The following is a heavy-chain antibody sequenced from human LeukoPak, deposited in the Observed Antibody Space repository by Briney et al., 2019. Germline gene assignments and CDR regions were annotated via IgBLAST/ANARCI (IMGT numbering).Heavy chain of an antibody. V-gene: IGHV3-66*01. J-gene: IGHJ6*02. CDR2: IYSGGST. Sequence: NPGGSLRLSCAASGFTVSSNYMSWVRQAPGKGLERVSVIYSGGSTYYADSVKGRFTISRDNSKNMLYLQMNSLSAEDTAVYYCARDLVLFGYYGMDVWGQGTTVTVSS. D-gene: IGHD3-10*01. CDR1: GFTVSSNY. CDR3: ARDLVLFGYYGMDV.